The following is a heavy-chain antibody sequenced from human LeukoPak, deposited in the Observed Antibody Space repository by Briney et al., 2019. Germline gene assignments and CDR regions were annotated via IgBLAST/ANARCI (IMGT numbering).Heavy chain of an antibody. D-gene: IGHD4-11*01. CDR3: ARRYSNYFFNY. CDR1: GYSITSGYY. Sequence: PSETLSLTCAVSGYSITSGYYWAWIRPPPGKGLEWIGNIYHSGSTHYNASLKSRVTISVDTSKNQFSLKLSSVTAADTAVYYCARRYSNYFFNYWGQGTLVTVSS. J-gene: IGHJ4*02. CDR2: IYHSGST. V-gene: IGHV4-38-2*01.